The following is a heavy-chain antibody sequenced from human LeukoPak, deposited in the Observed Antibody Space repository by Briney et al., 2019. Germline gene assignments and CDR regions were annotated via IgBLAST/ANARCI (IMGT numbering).Heavy chain of an antibody. V-gene: IGHV3-48*04. D-gene: IGHD4-17*01. Sequence: PGGSLRLSCAASGFTFSSYGMHWVRQAPGKGLEWVSYISSSGSTIYYADSVKGRFTISRDNAKNSLYLQMNSLRAEDTAVYYCARGAYGTADDYWGQGTLVTVSS. CDR1: GFTFSSYG. CDR3: ARGAYGTADDY. CDR2: ISSSGSTI. J-gene: IGHJ4*02.